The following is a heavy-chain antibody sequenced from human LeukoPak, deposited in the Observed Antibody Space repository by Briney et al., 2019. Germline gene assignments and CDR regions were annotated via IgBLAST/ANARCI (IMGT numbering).Heavy chain of an antibody. CDR2: IDQDGSGK. J-gene: IGHJ4*02. V-gene: IGHV3-7*05. Sequence: PGRSLRLSCTASGFTFGDYAMSWVRQAPGKGLEWVASIDQDGSGKNYVDSVKGRLTISRDNAKNSLYLQMNSLRAEDTAVYYCTRATGRYFDYWGQGTLVTVSS. D-gene: IGHD4-17*01. CDR3: TRATGRYFDY. CDR1: GFTFGDYA.